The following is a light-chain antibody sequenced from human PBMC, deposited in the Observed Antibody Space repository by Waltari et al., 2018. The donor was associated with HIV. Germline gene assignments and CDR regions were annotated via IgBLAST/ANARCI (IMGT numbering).Light chain of an antibody. CDR3: AAWDDSLNGVV. J-gene: IGLJ2*01. V-gene: IGLV1-44*01. CDR2: SNH. Sequence: QSVLTQPPSASGTPGPRVTISCSGSSSNIGSNTVNWYQHLPGTAPKLLSYSNHQRPSGVPDRFSGSKSGTSASLAISGLQSEDGADYYCAAWDDSLNGVVFGGGTKLTVL. CDR1: SSNIGSNT.